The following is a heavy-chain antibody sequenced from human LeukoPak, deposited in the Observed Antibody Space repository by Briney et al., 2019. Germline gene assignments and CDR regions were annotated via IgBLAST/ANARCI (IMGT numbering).Heavy chain of an antibody. CDR2: IIPILGIA. D-gene: IGHD3-3*01. J-gene: IGHJ4*02. Sequence: SVKVSCKASGGTFSSYAISWVRQAPGQGLEWMGRIIPILGIANYAQKFQGRVTITADKSTSTAYMELSSLRSEDTAVYYCARGLNFWSGYIYYFDYWGQGTLVTVSS. CDR3: ARGLNFWSGYIYYFDY. CDR1: GGTFSSYA. V-gene: IGHV1-69*04.